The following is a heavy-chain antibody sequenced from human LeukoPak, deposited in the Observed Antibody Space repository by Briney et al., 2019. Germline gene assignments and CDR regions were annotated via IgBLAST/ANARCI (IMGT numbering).Heavy chain of an antibody. V-gene: IGHV3-53*01. CDR2: IYSGGST. Sequence: GGSLRLSCAASGFTVSSNYMSWVRQAPGKGLEWVSVIYSGGSTYYADSVTGRFTISRDNSKNTLYLQMNSLRAEDTAVYYCAREGHYYDSSGYYYAFDYWGQGTLVTVSS. CDR3: AREGHYYDSSGYYYAFDY. D-gene: IGHD3-22*01. CDR1: GFTVSSNY. J-gene: IGHJ4*02.